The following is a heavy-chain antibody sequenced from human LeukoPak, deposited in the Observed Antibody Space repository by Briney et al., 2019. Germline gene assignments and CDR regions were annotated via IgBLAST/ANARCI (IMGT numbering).Heavy chain of an antibody. CDR3: ARELAAAGTYYYYGMDV. CDR1: RYTFTGYY. D-gene: IGHD6-13*01. V-gene: IGHV1-2*02. Sequence: ASVKVSCKASRYTFTGYYMHWVRQAPGQGLEWMGWINPNSGGTNYAQKFQGRVTMTRDTSISTAYMELSRLRSDDTAVYYCARELAAAGTYYYYGMDVWGQGTTVTVSS. J-gene: IGHJ6*02. CDR2: INPNSGGT.